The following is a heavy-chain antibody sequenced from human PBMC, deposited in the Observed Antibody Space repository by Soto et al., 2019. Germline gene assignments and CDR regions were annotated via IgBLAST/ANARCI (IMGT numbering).Heavy chain of an antibody. CDR3: ARLPSRHVVDY. J-gene: IGHJ4*02. CDR2: MFYGVST. V-gene: IGHV4-39*01. D-gene: IGHD2-21*01. CDR1: GSSINSSGYY. Sequence: QLQVQESGPGLVKPSETLSLTCTVSGSSINSSGYYWGWIRQPPGKGLEWIWSMFYGVSTYYNPSLKSQVTVSVDTSKNQFSLSLRSVSAADTAVYYCARLPSRHVVDYWGQGTLVTVSS.